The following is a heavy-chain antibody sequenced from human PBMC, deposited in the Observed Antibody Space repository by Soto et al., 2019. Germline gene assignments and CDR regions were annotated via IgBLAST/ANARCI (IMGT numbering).Heavy chain of an antibody. CDR1: GFTFSNSD. CDR2: IRTVGDT. Sequence: EVNLVESGGGLVRPGGSLRLSCAASGFTFSNSDMHWVRQTTGKGLEWLSGIRTVGDTYYPPSVRGRFTISREHAKNSLYLQMDGLRAEDTAVYFCARGTGAQLMYFDLWGRGTLVTVSS. J-gene: IGHJ2*01. CDR3: ARGTGAQLMYFDL. V-gene: IGHV3-13*01. D-gene: IGHD7-27*01.